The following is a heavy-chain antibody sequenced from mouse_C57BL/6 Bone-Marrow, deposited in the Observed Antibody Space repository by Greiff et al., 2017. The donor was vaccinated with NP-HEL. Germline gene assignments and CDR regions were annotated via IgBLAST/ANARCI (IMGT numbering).Heavy chain of an antibody. J-gene: IGHJ3*01. CDR2: IHPNSGST. V-gene: IGHV1-64*01. CDR3: ARNLLSLPY. CDR1: GYTFTSYW. Sequence: VKLMESGAELVKPGASVKLSCKASGYTFTSYWMHWVKQRPGQGLEWIGMIHPNSGSTNYNEKFKSKATLTVDKSSSTAYMQLSSLTSEDSAVYYCARNLLSLPYWGQGTLVTVSA. D-gene: IGHD2-10*01.